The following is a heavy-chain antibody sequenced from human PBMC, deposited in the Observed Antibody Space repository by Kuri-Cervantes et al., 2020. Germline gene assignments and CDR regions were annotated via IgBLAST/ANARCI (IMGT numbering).Heavy chain of an antibody. CDR1: GFSFSSYG. J-gene: IGHJ6*03. Sequence: GESLKISCAASGFSFSSYGMHWVRQAPGKGLEWVAAIWYDGSNKYYADSVKGRFTISRDNSKNTLYLQMNSLRAEDTAVYYCARGREISFSGYGDYMEVWGKGTTVTVSS. D-gene: IGHD5-12*01. CDR3: ARGREISFSGYGDYMEV. V-gene: IGHV3-33*08. CDR2: IWYDGSNK.